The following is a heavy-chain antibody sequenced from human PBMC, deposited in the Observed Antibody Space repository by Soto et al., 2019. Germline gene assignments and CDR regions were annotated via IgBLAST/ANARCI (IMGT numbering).Heavy chain of an antibody. V-gene: IGHV1-18*01. CDR2: ISAYNGKT. CDR1: GYTFTSYG. CDR3: ARDRELELPDNYYYYYGMDV. Sequence: ASVKVSCKASGYTFTSYGISWVRQAPGQGLEWMGWISAYNGKTNYAQKFQGRVTITADESTSTAYMELSSLRSEDTAVYYCARDRELELPDNYYYYYGMDVWGQGTTVTVSS. J-gene: IGHJ6*02. D-gene: IGHD1-7*01.